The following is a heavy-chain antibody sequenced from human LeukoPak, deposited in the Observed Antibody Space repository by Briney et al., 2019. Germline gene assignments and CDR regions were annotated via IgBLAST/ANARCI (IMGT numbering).Heavy chain of an antibody. V-gene: IGHV5-51*01. J-gene: IGHJ4*02. Sequence: GESLKISCKGSGYSFTSYWIGGVRQVPGKGLEWMGIIYPSDSDTRYSPSFQGQVTISADKSISTAYLQWSSLKASDTAMYYCARRRDLYSGSYYPFDYWGQGTLVTVSS. CDR2: IYPSDSDT. CDR1: GYSFTSYW. D-gene: IGHD1-26*01. CDR3: ARRRDLYSGSYYPFDY.